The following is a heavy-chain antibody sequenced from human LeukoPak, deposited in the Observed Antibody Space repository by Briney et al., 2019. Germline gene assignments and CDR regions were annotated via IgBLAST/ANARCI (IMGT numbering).Heavy chain of an antibody. CDR2: ISAYNGNT. V-gene: IGHV1-18*01. J-gene: IGHJ6*02. D-gene: IGHD2/OR15-2a*01. CDR1: GYTFTSYG. Sequence: ASVKVSCTASGYTFTSYGISWVRQAPGQGLEWMGWISAYNGNTNYAQKLQGRVTMTTDTSTSTAYMELRSLRSDDTAVYYCARVSSYYYYYYGMDVWGQGTTVTVSS. CDR3: ARVSSYYYYYYGMDV.